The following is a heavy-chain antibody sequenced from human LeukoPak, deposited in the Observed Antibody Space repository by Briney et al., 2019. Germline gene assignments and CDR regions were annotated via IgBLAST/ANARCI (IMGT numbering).Heavy chain of an antibody. CDR1: GFSVSGNY. CDR2: IYSGGST. Sequence: PGGSLRLSCAVSGFSVSGNYMNWVRQAPGKGLEWVSVIYSGGSTYYADSVKGRFTISRDNSKNTLYLQMNSLGVEDTAVYYCARDRGAYFYETGYWGQGTLVTVSS. CDR3: ARDRGAYFYETGY. V-gene: IGHV3-66*01. D-gene: IGHD3-22*01. J-gene: IGHJ4*02.